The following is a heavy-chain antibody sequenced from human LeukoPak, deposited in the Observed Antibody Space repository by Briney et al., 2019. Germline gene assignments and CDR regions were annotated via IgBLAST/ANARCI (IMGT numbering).Heavy chain of an antibody. J-gene: IGHJ3*02. D-gene: IGHD3-10*01. Sequence: PGGSLRLSCAASGFTFSSYGMHWVRQAPGKGLEWVAVISYDGSNKYYADSVKGRFTISRDNSKNTLYLQMNSLRAEDTAVYYCAASHYMVRGVPGSGGAFDIWGQGTMVTVSS. CDR3: AASHYMVRGVPGSGGAFDI. CDR1: GFTFSSYG. CDR2: ISYDGSNK. V-gene: IGHV3-30*03.